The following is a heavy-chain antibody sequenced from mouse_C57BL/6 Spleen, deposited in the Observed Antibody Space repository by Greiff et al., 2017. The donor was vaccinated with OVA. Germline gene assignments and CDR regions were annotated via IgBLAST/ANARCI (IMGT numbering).Heavy chain of an antibody. CDR1: GYTFPSYW. CDR3: ARSYYGSSYGDY. J-gene: IGHJ4*01. Sequence: HVQLQPPWTELVKPGASVKLSCTASGYTFPSYWLHWVQQRPGQGLEWIGNINPSNGGTNYNEKFKSKATLTVDKSSSTAYMQLSSLTSEDSAVYYCARSYYGSSYGDYWGQGTSVTVSS. CDR2: INPSNGGT. D-gene: IGHD1-1*01. V-gene: IGHV1-53*01.